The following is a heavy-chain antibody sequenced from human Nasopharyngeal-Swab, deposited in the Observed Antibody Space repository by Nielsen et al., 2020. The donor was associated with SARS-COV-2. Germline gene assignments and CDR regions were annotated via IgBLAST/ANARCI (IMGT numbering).Heavy chain of an antibody. CDR1: GFTFSSYA. J-gene: IGHJ4*02. D-gene: IGHD3-22*01. Sequence: GGSLRLSCAASGFTFSSYAMHWVRQAPGKGLEWVAVISYDGSNKYYADSVKGRFTISRDNSKNTLYLQMNSLRAEDTAVYYCAKDYYDSSGYYSYFDYWGQGTLVTVSS. CDR3: AKDYYDSSGYYSYFDY. CDR2: ISYDGSNK. V-gene: IGHV3-30*18.